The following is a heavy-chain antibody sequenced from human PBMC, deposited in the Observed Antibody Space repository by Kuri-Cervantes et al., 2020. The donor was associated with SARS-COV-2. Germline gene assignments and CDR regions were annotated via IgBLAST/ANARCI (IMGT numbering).Heavy chain of an antibody. D-gene: IGHD3-22*01. Sequence: GESLKISCAASGFTFSTYNMNWVRQAPGKGLEWVSYISSSSSTIYYADSVKGRFTISRDNAKNSLYLQMNSLRAEDTAVYYCARDLVRWYYYDSSGYPGSDYWGQGTLVTVSS. CDR1: GFTFSTYN. V-gene: IGHV3-48*01. CDR2: ISSSSSTI. J-gene: IGHJ4*02. CDR3: ARDLVRWYYYDSSGYPGSDY.